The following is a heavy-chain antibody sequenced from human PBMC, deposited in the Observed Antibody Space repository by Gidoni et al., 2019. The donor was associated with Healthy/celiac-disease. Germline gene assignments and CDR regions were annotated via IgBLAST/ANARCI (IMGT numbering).Heavy chain of an antibody. CDR2: INPNSGGT. Sequence: QVQLVQSGAEVKKPGASVKVSCKASGYTFTGYYMHWVRQAPGQGLEWMGWINPNSGGTNYAQKFQGWVTMTRDTSISTAYMELSRLRSDDTAVYYCARDFQYTIFGVVMATHYGMDVWGQGTTVTVSS. V-gene: IGHV1-2*04. J-gene: IGHJ6*02. CDR1: GYTFTGYY. D-gene: IGHD3-3*01. CDR3: ARDFQYTIFGVVMATHYGMDV.